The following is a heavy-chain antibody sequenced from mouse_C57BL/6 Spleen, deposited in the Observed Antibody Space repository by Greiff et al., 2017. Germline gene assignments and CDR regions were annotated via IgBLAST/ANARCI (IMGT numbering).Heavy chain of an antibody. Sequence: VQLQQPGAELVMPGASVKLSCKASGYTFTSYWMHWVKQRPGQGLEWIGEIDPSDSYTNYNQKFKGKSTLTVDKSSSTAYMQLSSLTSEDSAVYYCARLGGYYYAMDYWGQGTLVTVSS. V-gene: IGHV1-69*01. CDR1: GYTFTSYW. CDR2: IDPSDSYT. CDR3: ARLGGYYYAMDY. J-gene: IGHJ4*01. D-gene: IGHD3-1*01.